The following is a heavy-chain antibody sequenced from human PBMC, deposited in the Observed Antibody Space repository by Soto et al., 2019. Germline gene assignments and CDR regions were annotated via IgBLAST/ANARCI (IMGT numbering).Heavy chain of an antibody. D-gene: IGHD5-18*01. V-gene: IGHV4-30-4*01. CDR2: IYYSGST. CDR1: GGSISSGDYY. Sequence: LSLTCTVSGGSISSGDYYWSWIRQPPGKGLEWIGYIYYSGSTYYNPSLTSRVTISVDTSKNQFSLKLSSVTAADTAVYYCARQPRGYSYGYFDYWGQGTLVTVSS. CDR3: ARQPRGYSYGYFDY. J-gene: IGHJ4*02.